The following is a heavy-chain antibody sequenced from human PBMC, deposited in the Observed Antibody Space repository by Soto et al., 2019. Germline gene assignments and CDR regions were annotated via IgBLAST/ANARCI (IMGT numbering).Heavy chain of an antibody. J-gene: IGHJ6*03. D-gene: IGHD2-15*01. CDR2: ISYDGSNK. CDR1: GFTFSTYG. V-gene: IGHV3-30*18. CDR3: AKRHADHSSAKYYYMDV. Sequence: QVQLVESGGGVVQPGRSLRLSCAASGFTFSTYGMHWVRQAPGKGLEWVAVISYDGSNKYYADSVKGRFTISRDNSKNTLYLHMNSLRAEDTAVYYCAKRHADHSSAKYYYMDVWGKGTTVTVSS.